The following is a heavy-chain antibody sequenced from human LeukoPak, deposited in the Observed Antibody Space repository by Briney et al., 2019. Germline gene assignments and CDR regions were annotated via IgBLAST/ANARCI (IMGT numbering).Heavy chain of an antibody. D-gene: IGHD2-2*01. CDR3: TTCLNGAGQPVAIYYYGMDV. CDR2: FDPEDGET. Sequence: GASVKVSCKVSGYTLTEMSIHGVRQAPGGALEWMGGFDPEDGETVYAPTFQGRVTMTEDPYADTDYMELSSLRSEDTAVYYCTTCLNGAGQPVAIYYYGMDVWGQGTTVSVSS. V-gene: IGHV1-24*01. J-gene: IGHJ6*02. CDR1: GYTLTEMS.